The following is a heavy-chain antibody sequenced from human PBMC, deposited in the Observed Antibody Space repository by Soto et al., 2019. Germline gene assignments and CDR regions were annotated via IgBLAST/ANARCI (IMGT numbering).Heavy chain of an antibody. J-gene: IGHJ6*02. V-gene: IGHV4-34*01. CDR1: GGSFSGYY. D-gene: IGHD2-15*01. Sequence: QVQLQQWGAGLLKPSETLSLTCAVYGGSFSGYYWSWIRQPPGKGLEWIGEINHSGSTNYNPSLKSRVTISVYTSKNQFSLKLSSVTAADTAVYYCARGRTGYCSGGSCPRPLDVWGQGTTVTVSS. CDR3: ARGRTGYCSGGSCPRPLDV. CDR2: INHSGST.